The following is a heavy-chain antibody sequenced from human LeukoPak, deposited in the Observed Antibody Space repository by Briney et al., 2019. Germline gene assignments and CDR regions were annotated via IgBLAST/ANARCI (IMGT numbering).Heavy chain of an antibody. CDR1: GFTFSSYG. D-gene: IGHD6-19*01. Sequence: GGSLRLSCAASGFTFSSYGMHWVRQAPGKGLEWVAVIWYDGSNKYYADSVKGRFTISRDNSKNTLYLQMNSLRAEDTAVYYCARDYGAIAVAGTVLDYWGQGTLVTVS. J-gene: IGHJ4*02. CDR2: IWYDGSNK. V-gene: IGHV3-33*01. CDR3: ARDYGAIAVAGTVLDY.